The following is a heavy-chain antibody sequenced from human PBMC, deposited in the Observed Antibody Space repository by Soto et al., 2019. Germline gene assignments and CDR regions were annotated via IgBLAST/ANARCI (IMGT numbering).Heavy chain of an antibody. Sequence: EVQLVESGGGLVQPGGSVRLSCVGSGFIFEDFAMNWVRQVPGKGLEWVSGISWNSATLAYADSVKGRFIVSRDNAKNILYLQMNSLSPEDAALYYCAKDVGSYYYDTSAYLYDYWGQGTLVTVSS. V-gene: IGHV3-9*01. D-gene: IGHD3-22*01. CDR2: ISWNSATL. CDR1: GFIFEDFA. CDR3: AKDVGSYYYDTSAYLYDY. J-gene: IGHJ4*02.